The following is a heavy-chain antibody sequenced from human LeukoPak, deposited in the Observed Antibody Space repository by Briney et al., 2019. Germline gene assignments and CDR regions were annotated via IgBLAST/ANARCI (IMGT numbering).Heavy chain of an antibody. V-gene: IGHV4-39*07. CDR2: IYDSGKT. CDR3: ARLTSYGDWYSFDY. J-gene: IGHJ4*02. D-gene: IGHD4-17*01. CDR1: GGSISYNNYY. Sequence: SETLSLTCTVSGGSISYNNYYWGWIRQPPGKGLEWIGNIYDSGKTYYNPALKSRVTISVDTSKNHFSLNLSSVTAADTAMYYCARLTSYGDWYSFDYWGQGTLVTVSS.